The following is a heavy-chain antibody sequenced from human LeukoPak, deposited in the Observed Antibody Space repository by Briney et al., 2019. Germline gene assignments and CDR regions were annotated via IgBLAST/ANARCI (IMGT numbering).Heavy chain of an antibody. CDR1: GYTFTSYD. Sequence: ASVKVSCKASGYTFTSYDINWVRLATGPGLEWMGGMNPNRGNTGYAQKFQGRVTITRNTSIRTAYMELSSLRSEDTAVYYCARVAYYDFWSGYSRGYYYYYMDVWGKGTTVTVSS. CDR2: MNPNRGNT. V-gene: IGHV1-8*01. J-gene: IGHJ6*03. CDR3: ARVAYYDFWSGYSRGYYYYYMDV. D-gene: IGHD3-3*01.